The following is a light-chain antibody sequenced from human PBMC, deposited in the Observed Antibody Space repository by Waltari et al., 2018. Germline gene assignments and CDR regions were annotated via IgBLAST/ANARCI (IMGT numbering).Light chain of an antibody. J-gene: IGKJ1*01. CDR2: RAS. CDR1: QSVSSN. V-gene: IGKV1-5*03. CDR3: QQYFTFPWT. Sequence: MTQSPATLSVSPGERATLSCRASQSVSSNLAWYQQKPGKAPTLLVYRASSYQNGVPSRFSASGSGAEFTLSINGLQPDDFATYYCQQYFTFPWTFGRGTKVEI.